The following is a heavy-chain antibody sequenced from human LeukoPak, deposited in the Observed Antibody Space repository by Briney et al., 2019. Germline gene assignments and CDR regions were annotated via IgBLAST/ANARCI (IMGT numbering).Heavy chain of an antibody. J-gene: IGHJ4*02. CDR3: ASGTRPYFDY. D-gene: IGHD2-2*01. Sequence: GGSLRLSCAASGFTFSSYSMNWVRQALGKGLEWVSYISSSSSTIYYADSVKGRFTISRDNAKNSLYLQMNSLRDEDTAVYFCASGTRPYFDYWGQGTLVTVSS. CDR1: GFTFSSYS. CDR2: ISSSSSTI. V-gene: IGHV3-48*02.